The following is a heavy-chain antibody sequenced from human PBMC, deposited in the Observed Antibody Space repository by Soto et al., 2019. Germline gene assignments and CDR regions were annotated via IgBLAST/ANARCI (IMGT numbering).Heavy chain of an antibody. CDR1: GFTFSSYW. Sequence: GGSLRLSCAASGFTFSSYWMHWVRQAPGKGLVWVSRINSDGSSTSYADSVKGRFTISRDNAKNTLYLQMNSLRAEDTAVYYCAREYYYDSSGYSPQKNWFDPWGQGTLVTVSS. CDR2: INSDGSST. J-gene: IGHJ5*02. CDR3: AREYYYDSSGYSPQKNWFDP. V-gene: IGHV3-74*01. D-gene: IGHD3-22*01.